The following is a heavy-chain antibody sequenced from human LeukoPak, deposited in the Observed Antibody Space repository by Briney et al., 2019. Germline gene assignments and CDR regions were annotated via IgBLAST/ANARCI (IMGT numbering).Heavy chain of an antibody. V-gene: IGHV4-31*03. Sequence: SQTLSLTCTVSGGSISSGGYYWSWIRQHPGKGLEWIGYIYYSGSTYYNPSLKSRVTISVDTSKNQFSLKLSSVTAADTAVYYCAAHGVWGSHRSFDYWGQGTLVTVSS. CDR3: AAHGVWGSHRSFDY. CDR2: IYYSGST. CDR1: GGSISSGGYY. D-gene: IGHD3-16*02. J-gene: IGHJ4*02.